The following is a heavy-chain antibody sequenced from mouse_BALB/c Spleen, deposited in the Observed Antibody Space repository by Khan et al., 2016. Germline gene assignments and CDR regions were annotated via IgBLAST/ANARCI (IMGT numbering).Heavy chain of an antibody. CDR2: IHPSDSDT. V-gene: IGHV1-74*01. CDR1: GYSFTSYW. D-gene: IGHD2-13*01. J-gene: IGHJ4*01. Sequence: QVQLQQSGAELVRPGASVRLSCKPSGYSFTSYWMNWVKQRPGQGLEWIGMIHPSDSDTTLNQKFKDKATLTVDKSSTTAYMQLSSLTSEDSAVYCCARSGYGDRPCYAMDYWGQGTSVTVSS. CDR3: ARSGYGDRPCYAMDY.